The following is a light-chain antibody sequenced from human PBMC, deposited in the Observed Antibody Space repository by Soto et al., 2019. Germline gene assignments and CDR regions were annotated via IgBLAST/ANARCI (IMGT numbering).Light chain of an antibody. CDR1: QRVGNMF. CDR3: QQYGSSPRT. CDR2: DAY. Sequence: EIVLTQSPDTLSLSPGDRATLSCRASQRVGNMFLAWFQQKPGQAPRLLIYDAYRRATGIPDRFSGSGSGTDFTLTISRLEPEDFAVYYCQQYGSSPRTFGQGTKVDIK. J-gene: IGKJ1*01. V-gene: IGKV3-20*01.